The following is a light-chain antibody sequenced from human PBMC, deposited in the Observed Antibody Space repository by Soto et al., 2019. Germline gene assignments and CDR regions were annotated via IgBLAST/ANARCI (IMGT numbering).Light chain of an antibody. Sequence: DIHMTQTPSTLSASVGDRVTIACRATQSISSWLAWYQQKPGKAPKLLIYDASNLESGVPSRFSGSGSGTEFTLTIRSLLSYDFGNVDCQDFSSYPWRFGPGTELEI. CDR3: QDFSSYPWR. CDR2: DAS. V-gene: IGKV1-5*01. J-gene: IGKJ1*01. CDR1: QSISSW.